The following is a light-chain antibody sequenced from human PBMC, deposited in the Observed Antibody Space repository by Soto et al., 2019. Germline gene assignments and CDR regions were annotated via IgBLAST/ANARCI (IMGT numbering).Light chain of an antibody. CDR1: QSITTW. CDR2: AAS. Sequence: DIPMTQSPSTLSVSLGDRVTITCRASQSITTWLAWYQQKPGQAPRLLIYAASNLARGIPSRFSGSGSGTEFTLTISSLQPDEFATYYCQQHNGYPRTVGQGTKVEIK. CDR3: QQHNGYPRT. V-gene: IGKV1-5*03. J-gene: IGKJ1*01.